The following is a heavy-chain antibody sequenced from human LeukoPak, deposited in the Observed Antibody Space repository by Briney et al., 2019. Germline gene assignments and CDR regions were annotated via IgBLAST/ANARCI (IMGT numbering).Heavy chain of an antibody. V-gene: IGHV3-33*01. D-gene: IGHD6-19*01. CDR2: IWYDGSNK. J-gene: IGHJ3*02. Sequence: GGSLRLSCAASGFTFSSYGMHWVRQAPGKGLEWVADIWYDGSNKYYADSVKGRFTISRDNSKNTLYLQMNSLRAEDTAVYYCARDRYSSGARSAFDIWGQGTMVTVSS. CDR3: ARDRYSSGARSAFDI. CDR1: GFTFSSYG.